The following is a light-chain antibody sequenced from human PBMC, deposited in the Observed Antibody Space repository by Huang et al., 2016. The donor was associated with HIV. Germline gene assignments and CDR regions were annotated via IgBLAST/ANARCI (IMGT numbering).Light chain of an antibody. CDR1: QSLLHNDGKTY. V-gene: IGKV2-29*02. Sequence: DIVMIQTPLSLSVTPGQPASISCKSSQSLLHNDGKTYLYWYLQKPGQSPQLLIYEVSSRVSGVPDRFSGSGSGTDSTLKISRVEAEDVGVYYCMQGKHFPRTFGQGTKVEIK. CDR3: MQGKHFPRT. J-gene: IGKJ1*01. CDR2: EVS.